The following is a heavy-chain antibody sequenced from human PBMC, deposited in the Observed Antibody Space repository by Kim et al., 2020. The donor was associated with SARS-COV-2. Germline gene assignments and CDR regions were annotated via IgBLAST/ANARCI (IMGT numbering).Heavy chain of an antibody. J-gene: IGHJ4*02. CDR1: GFTFSSYS. V-gene: IGHV3-48*02. D-gene: IGHD3-10*01. CDR3: ARDRAWAFDY. Sequence: GGSLRLSCAASGFTFSSYSMNWVRQAPGKGLEWVSYVRSSSNTIYYADSVKGRFTISRDDAKNSLYLQMNSLRDEDTAVYYCARDRAWAFDYWGQGTLVTVSS. CDR2: VRSSSNTI.